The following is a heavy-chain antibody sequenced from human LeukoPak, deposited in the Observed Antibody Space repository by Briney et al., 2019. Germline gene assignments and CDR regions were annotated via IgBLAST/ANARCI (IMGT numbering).Heavy chain of an antibody. CDR3: AGQQLVFYYYYYMDV. V-gene: IGHV4-61*02. CDR2: IYTSGST. J-gene: IGHJ6*03. Sequence: SLTLSLTCTVSGGSISSGSYYGIWIRQPAGKGLEWIGRIYTSGSTNYNPSLKSRVTISVDTSKNQFSLKLSSVTTADTAVYYCAGQQLVFYYYYYMDVWGKGTTVTVSS. D-gene: IGHD6-13*01. CDR1: GGSISSGSYY.